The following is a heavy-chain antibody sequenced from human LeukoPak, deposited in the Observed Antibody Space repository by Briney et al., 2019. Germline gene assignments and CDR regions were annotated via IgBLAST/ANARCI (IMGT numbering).Heavy chain of an antibody. CDR1: GYTFTGYY. D-gene: IGHD3-22*01. CDR2: INPNSGGT. V-gene: IGHV1-2*02. J-gene: IGHJ4*02. Sequence: ASVKVSCKASGYTFTGYYMHWVRQAPGQGLEWMGWINPNSGGTNYAQKFQGRVTMTRDTSISTAYMELSRLRSDDTAVYYCARSNYYDSSGYFDYWGQGTLVTVSP. CDR3: ARSNYYDSSGYFDY.